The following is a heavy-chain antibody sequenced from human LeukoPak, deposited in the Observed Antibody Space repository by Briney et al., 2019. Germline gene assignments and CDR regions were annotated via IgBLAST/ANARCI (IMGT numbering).Heavy chain of an antibody. CDR3: ARSRRVGAIDY. CDR2: ISGNGDNT. V-gene: IGHV3-23*01. J-gene: IGHJ4*02. D-gene: IGHD1-26*01. CDR1: GFTFRSYA. Sequence: GGSLRLSCAASGFTFRSYAMNWVRQAPGKGLEWVSSISGNGDNTYYVDSVKGRFTISRDNSKNTLYLQLSSLKAEDTAVYYCARSRRVGAIDYWGQGTLVTVSS.